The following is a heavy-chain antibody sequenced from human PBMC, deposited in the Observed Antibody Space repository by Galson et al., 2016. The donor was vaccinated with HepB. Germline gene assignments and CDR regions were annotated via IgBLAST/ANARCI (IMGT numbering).Heavy chain of an antibody. CDR1: GFTLRSYA. V-gene: IGHV3-23*01. CDR2: ICCSGGAT. J-gene: IGHJ5*02. D-gene: IGHD3-10*01. CDR3: ARGLGPGEEWFGVFVA. Sequence: SLRLSCAASGFTLRSYAMPWVRQAPGKGLEWVSAICCSGGATFYADSVKDRFTISRDNSKNTLFLQMNSLIADDTALYHCARGLGPGEEWFGVFVAWGQGTLVTVSS.